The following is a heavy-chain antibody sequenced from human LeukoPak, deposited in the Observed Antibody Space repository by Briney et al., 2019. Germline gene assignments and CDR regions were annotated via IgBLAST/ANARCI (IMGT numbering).Heavy chain of an antibody. CDR1: GFTFSSYA. J-gene: IGHJ4*02. D-gene: IGHD3/OR15-3a*01. Sequence: HPGGSLRLSCAASGFTFSSYAMSWVRQAPGKGLEWVSAISGSAGTTYYADSVKGRFTISRDNSRNTLYLQMNSLRAEDTAVYYCAKDASPSWTDKYFDIWGQGTLVTVSS. CDR2: ISGSAGTT. CDR3: AKDASPSWTDKYFDI. V-gene: IGHV3-23*01.